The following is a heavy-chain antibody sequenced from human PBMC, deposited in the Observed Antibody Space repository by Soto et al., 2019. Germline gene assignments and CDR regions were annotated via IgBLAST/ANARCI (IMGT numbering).Heavy chain of an antibody. Sequence: GESLKISCKGSGYSFTSYWIGWVRQMPGKGLEWMGIIYPGDSDTRYSPSFRGQVTISADKSISTAYLQWSSLKASDTAMYYCARLYYYDSSGILEYFDYWGQGTLVTVSS. CDR1: GYSFTSYW. CDR2: IYPGDSDT. D-gene: IGHD3-22*01. CDR3: ARLYYYDSSGILEYFDY. J-gene: IGHJ4*02. V-gene: IGHV5-51*01.